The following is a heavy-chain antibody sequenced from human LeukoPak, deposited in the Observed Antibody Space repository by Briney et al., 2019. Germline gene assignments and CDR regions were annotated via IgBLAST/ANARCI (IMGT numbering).Heavy chain of an antibody. D-gene: IGHD3-10*01. CDR2: IYSGGST. J-gene: IGHJ4*02. V-gene: IGHV3-66*01. CDR1: GFTFSSYA. Sequence: GGSLRLSCAASGFTFSSYAMSWVRQAPGKGLEWVSVIYSGGSTYYADSVKGRFTISRDNSKNTLYLQMNSLRAEDTAVYYCARVGWFGEPIDYWGQGTLVTVSS. CDR3: ARVGWFGEPIDY.